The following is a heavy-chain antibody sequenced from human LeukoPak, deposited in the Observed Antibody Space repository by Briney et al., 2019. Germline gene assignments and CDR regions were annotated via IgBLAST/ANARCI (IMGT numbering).Heavy chain of an antibody. CDR3: AKDLPDYGDYVEGY. D-gene: IGHD4-17*01. CDR2: ISGGGGTT. CDR1: GFTFSKFA. V-gene: IGHV3-23*01. Sequence: GGSLRLSCAASGFTFSKFAMSWVRRAPGKGLEWVSTISGGGGTTNYADSVKGRFTFSRDNSKNTLYLQMNSLRAEDTAVYYCAKDLPDYGDYVEGYWGQGTLVTVSS. J-gene: IGHJ4*02.